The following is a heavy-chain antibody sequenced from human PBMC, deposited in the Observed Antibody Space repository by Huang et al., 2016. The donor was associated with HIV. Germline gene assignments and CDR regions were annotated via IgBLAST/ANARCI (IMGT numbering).Heavy chain of an antibody. CDR2: SYYSGST. CDR3: ARVDLLLGKYGDYEENAFDI. Sequence: QVQLQESGPGLVKPSETLSLTCTVSGGSVRSGSYYWSWIRQPPGKGLEWIWYSYYSGSTNYNPFLKSRVTISVDTSKNQFSLKLSSVTAADTAVYYCARVDLLLGKYGDYEENAFDIWGQGTMVTVSS. J-gene: IGHJ3*02. D-gene: IGHD4-17*01. V-gene: IGHV4-61*01. CDR1: GGSVRSGSYY.